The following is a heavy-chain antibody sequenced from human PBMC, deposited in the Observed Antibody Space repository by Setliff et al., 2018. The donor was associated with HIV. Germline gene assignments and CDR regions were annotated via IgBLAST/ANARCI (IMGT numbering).Heavy chain of an antibody. J-gene: IGHJ5*02. Sequence: SETLSLTCAVSGGSISGYYWNWIRQSAGKGLEWIGRIYTSGSTKYNPSFESRVTLSVDTSKNQVSLKVNYVTAADTALYFCARDIGRDYDTTEDWFDPWGQGTLVTVSS. CDR3: ARDIGRDYDTTEDWFDP. CDR2: IYTSGST. V-gene: IGHV4-4*07. CDR1: GGSISGYY. D-gene: IGHD3-22*01.